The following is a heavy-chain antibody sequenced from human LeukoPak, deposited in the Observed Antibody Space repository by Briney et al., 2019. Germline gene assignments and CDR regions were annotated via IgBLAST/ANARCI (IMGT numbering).Heavy chain of an antibody. CDR2: ISWNSGSI. CDR1: GFTVSSNY. V-gene: IGHV3-9*01. Sequence: GGSLRLSCAASGFTVSSNYTSWVRQAPGKGLEWVSGISWNSGSIGYADSVKGRFTISRDNAKNSLYLQMNSLRAEDTALYYCAKGGYDSSGYYRRLYYFDYWGQGTLVTVSS. J-gene: IGHJ4*02. D-gene: IGHD3-22*01. CDR3: AKGGYDSSGYYRRLYYFDY.